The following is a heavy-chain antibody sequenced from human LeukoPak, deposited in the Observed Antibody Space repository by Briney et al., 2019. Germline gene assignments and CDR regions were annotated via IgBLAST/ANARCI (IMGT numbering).Heavy chain of an antibody. CDR1: GFTVSGNY. D-gene: IGHD3-3*01. CDR2: IRYDGSNK. Sequence: GGSLRLSCAASGFTVSGNYMSWVRQAPGKGLEWVAFIRYDGSNKYYADSVKGRLTISRDNSKNTLYLQMNSLRAEDTAVYYCAKGQDYDFWSGYSLRGEYFQHWGQGTLVTVPS. V-gene: IGHV3-30*02. CDR3: AKGQDYDFWSGYSLRGEYFQH. J-gene: IGHJ1*01.